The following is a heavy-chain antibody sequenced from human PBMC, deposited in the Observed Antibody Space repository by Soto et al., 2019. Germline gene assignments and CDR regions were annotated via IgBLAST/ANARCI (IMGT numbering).Heavy chain of an antibody. J-gene: IGHJ4*02. CDR2: IKQDGSGI. V-gene: IGHV3-7*01. Sequence: GGSLRLSCAASGFSFSNYWMSWVRQAPGKGLEWVANIKQDGSGIFYADSVKGRFIISRDNAKNSLYLQMNSLRAEDTALYYCARDKILGATHFDYWGQGTLVTVSS. CDR1: GFSFSNYW. CDR3: ARDKILGATHFDY. D-gene: IGHD1-26*01.